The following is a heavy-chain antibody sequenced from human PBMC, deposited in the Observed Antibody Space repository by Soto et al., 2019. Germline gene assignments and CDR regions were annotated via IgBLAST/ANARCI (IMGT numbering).Heavy chain of an antibody. D-gene: IGHD3-3*01. CDR3: ARDRVTIFGVVIIGHYHYAMDV. J-gene: IGHJ6*02. Sequence: SPTLSRTCAISGDSVSSNSAAWNWIRQSPSRGLERLGRTYYRSKWYNDYAVSVKSRITINSDTSKNQFSLQLNSVTPEDTAVYYCARDRVTIFGVVIIGHYHYAMDVSGQAPPVTV. V-gene: IGHV6-1*01. CDR2: TYYRSKWYN. CDR1: GDSVSSNSAA.